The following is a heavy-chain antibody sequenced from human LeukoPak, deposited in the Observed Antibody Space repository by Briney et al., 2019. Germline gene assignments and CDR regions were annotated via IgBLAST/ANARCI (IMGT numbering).Heavy chain of an antibody. Sequence: GASVKVSCKASGGTFSSYAISWVRQAPGQGLEWMGGIIPIFGTANYAQKFQGRVTITADESTSTAYMELSSLRSEDTAVYYCAARNYDIAVAGTWYYFDYWGQGTLVTVSS. J-gene: IGHJ4*02. CDR2: IIPIFGTA. V-gene: IGHV1-69*13. D-gene: IGHD6-19*01. CDR1: GGTFSSYA. CDR3: AARNYDIAVAGTWYYFDY.